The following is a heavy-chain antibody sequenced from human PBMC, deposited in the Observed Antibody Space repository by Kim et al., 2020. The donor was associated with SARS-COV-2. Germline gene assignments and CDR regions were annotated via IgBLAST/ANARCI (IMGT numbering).Heavy chain of an antibody. CDR3: ARVTDDQVVVVAATRAVGGMDV. Sequence: GGSLRLSCAASGFTFSSYAMHWVRQAPGKGLEWVAVISYDGSNKYYADSVKGRFTISRDNSKNTLYLQMNSLRAEDTAVYYCARVTDDQVVVVAATRAVGGMDVWGQGTTVTVSS. J-gene: IGHJ6*02. CDR1: GFTFSSYA. CDR2: ISYDGSNK. D-gene: IGHD2-15*01. V-gene: IGHV3-30-3*01.